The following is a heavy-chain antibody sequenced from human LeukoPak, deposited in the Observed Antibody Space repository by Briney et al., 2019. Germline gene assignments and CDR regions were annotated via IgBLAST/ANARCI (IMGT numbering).Heavy chain of an antibody. CDR1: GGSFSGYY. CDR3: ARIVNYYYNYMDV. CDR2: INHSGST. Sequence: SETLSLTCAVYGGSFSGYYWSWIRQPPGKGLEWIGEINHSGSTNYNPSLKSRVTISVDTSKNQFSLKLSSVTAADTAVFYCARIVNYYYNYMDVWGKGTTVTVS. J-gene: IGHJ6*03. D-gene: IGHD2-15*01. V-gene: IGHV4-34*01.